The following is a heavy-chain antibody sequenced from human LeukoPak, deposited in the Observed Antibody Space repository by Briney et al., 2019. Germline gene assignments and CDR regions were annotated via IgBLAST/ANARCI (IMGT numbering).Heavy chain of an antibody. CDR1: GGSISSSSYY. Sequence: KPSETLSLTCTVSGGSISSSSYYWGWIRQPPGKGLEWIGSIYYSGSTYYNPSLKSRVNISVDTSKNQFSLKLSSVTAADTAVYYFARGGRYCSSTSCLTPFYYYYYMDVWGKGTTVTVSS. CDR3: ARGGRYCSSTSCLTPFYYYYYMDV. D-gene: IGHD2-2*01. CDR2: IYYSGST. V-gene: IGHV4-39*07. J-gene: IGHJ6*03.